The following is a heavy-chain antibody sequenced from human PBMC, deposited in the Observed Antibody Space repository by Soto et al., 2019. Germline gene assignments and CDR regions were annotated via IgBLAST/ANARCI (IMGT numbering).Heavy chain of an antibody. V-gene: IGHV3-21*01. CDR3: ASPPGIEVAGSS. J-gene: IGHJ5*02. D-gene: IGHD6-19*01. CDR1: GFTFSSYS. CDR2: ISSSSYI. Sequence: EVQLVESGGGLVKPGVSLRLSCAASGFTFSSYSMNWVRQAPGKGLEWVSSISSSSYIYYADSVKGRFTISRDNAKNSLYLQMTSLRAEHTAVYYCASPPGIEVAGSSWGQGTLVTVSS.